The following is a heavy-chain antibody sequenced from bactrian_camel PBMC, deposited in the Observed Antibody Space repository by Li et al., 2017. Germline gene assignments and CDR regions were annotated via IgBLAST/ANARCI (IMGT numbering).Heavy chain of an antibody. CDR1: ESISSWCE. V-gene: IGHV3S55*01. J-gene: IGHJ4*01. Sequence: HVQLVESGGGSVQAGGSLKLSCVASESISSWCEEDWYRQTPGKERELVSTIRKDGSTTYADSVKGRFAISRDDAKNAWYLQMNSLTIDDTGVYYCAACGTACQGQGTQVTVS. CDR2: IRKDGST.